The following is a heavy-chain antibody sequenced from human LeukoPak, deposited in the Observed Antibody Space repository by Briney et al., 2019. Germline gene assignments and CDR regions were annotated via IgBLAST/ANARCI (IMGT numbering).Heavy chain of an antibody. CDR2: ISAYNGNT. D-gene: IGHD6-19*01. J-gene: IGHJ3*02. CDR3: AREYSSGWADAFDI. V-gene: IGHV1-18*04. Sequence: ASVKVSCKASGYTFTGYYIHWVRQAPGQGLEWMGWISAYNGNTNYAQKLQGRVTMTTDTSTSTAYMELRSLRSDDTAVYYCAREYSSGWADAFDIWGQGTMVTVSS. CDR1: GYTFTGYY.